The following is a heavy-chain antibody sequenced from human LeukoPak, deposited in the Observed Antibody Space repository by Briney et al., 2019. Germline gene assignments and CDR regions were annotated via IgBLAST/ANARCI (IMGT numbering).Heavy chain of an antibody. J-gene: IGHJ5*02. D-gene: IGHD2-15*01. CDR3: ARGYCSGGSCSAWFDP. V-gene: IGHV1-2*02. CDR2: INPNSGGT. Sequence: GASVNVSCKASGYTFTGYYMHWVRQAPGQGLEWMGWINPNSGGTNYAQKFQGRVTMTRDTSISTAYMELSRLRSDDTAVYYCARGYCSGGSCSAWFDPWGQGTLVTVSS. CDR1: GYTFTGYY.